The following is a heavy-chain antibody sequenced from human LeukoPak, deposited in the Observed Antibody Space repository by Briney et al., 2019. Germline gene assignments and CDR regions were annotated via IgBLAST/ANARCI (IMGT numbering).Heavy chain of an antibody. CDR1: GGSISSYY. CDR2: IYYSGST. D-gene: IGHD3-9*01. CDR3: ARGSIKNFDY. Sequence: PSETLSLTCTVSGGSISSYYWSWLRQPPGKGLEWIGYIYYSGSTNYNPSLKSRVTISVDTSKNQFSLKLSSVTAADTAVYYCARGSIKNFDYWGQGTLVPVSS. V-gene: IGHV4-59*01. J-gene: IGHJ4*02.